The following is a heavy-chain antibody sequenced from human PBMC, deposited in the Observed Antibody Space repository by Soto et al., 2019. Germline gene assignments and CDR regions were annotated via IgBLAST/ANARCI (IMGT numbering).Heavy chain of an antibody. V-gene: IGHV4-31*03. Sequence: PSETLSLTCTVSGGSISSGGYYWSWIRQHPGKGLEWIGYIYYSGSTYYNPSLKSRVTISVDTSKNQFSLKLSSVTAADTAVYYCARAIWVVRGVIVLRYFDYWGQGTLVTVSS. CDR3: ARAIWVVRGVIVLRYFDY. CDR1: GGSISSGGYY. D-gene: IGHD3-10*01. J-gene: IGHJ4*02. CDR2: IYYSGST.